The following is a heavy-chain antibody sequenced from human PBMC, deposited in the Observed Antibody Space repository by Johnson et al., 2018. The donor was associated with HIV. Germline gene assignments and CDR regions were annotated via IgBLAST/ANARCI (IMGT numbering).Heavy chain of an antibody. CDR1: GFTFSSYD. V-gene: IGHV3-13*01. CDR3: ARWGRWELGDAFDI. Sequence: VLLVESGGGVVQPGGSLRLSCAASGFTFSSYDMHWVRQATGKGLEWVSAIGTDGDTYYPGSVKGRFTISRENAKNSLYLQMNSLRAEDTAVYYCARWGRWELGDAFDIWGQGTMVTVSS. J-gene: IGHJ3*02. CDR2: IGTDGDT. D-gene: IGHD1-26*01.